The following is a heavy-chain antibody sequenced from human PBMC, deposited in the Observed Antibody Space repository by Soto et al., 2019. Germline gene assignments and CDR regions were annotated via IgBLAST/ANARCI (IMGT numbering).Heavy chain of an antibody. J-gene: IGHJ4*02. Sequence: QVQLVQSGAEVKKPGSSVKVSCKASGGTFSSYAISWVRQAPGQGLEWMGGIIPIFGTANYAQKFQGRVTITADESTSTAYMELSSLRSEDTAVYYCARVRVADYYDSSGSRIEGPGYFDYWGQGTLVTVSS. CDR3: ARVRVADYYDSSGSRIEGPGYFDY. V-gene: IGHV1-69*01. CDR2: IIPIFGTA. CDR1: GGTFSSYA. D-gene: IGHD3-22*01.